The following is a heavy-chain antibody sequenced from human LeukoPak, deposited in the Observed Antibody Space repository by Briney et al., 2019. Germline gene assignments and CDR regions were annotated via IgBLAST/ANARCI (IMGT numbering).Heavy chain of an antibody. V-gene: IGHV1-69-2*01. CDR3: ATDLYYDSSGYYRTKNMDV. D-gene: IGHD3-22*01. CDR2: VDPEDGET. CDR1: GYTFTDYY. Sequence: ATVKISCKVSGYTFTDYYMHWVQQAPGKGLEWMGIVDPEDGETIYAEKFQGRVTITADTSTDTAYMELSSLRSEDTAVYYCATDLYYDSSGYYRTKNMDVWGKGTTVTVSS. J-gene: IGHJ6*03.